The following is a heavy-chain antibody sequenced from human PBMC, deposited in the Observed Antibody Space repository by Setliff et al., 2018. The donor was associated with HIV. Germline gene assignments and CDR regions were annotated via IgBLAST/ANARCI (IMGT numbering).Heavy chain of an antibody. V-gene: IGHV3-48*01. Sequence: PGGSLRLSCAASGFTFSNCGMNWVRQAPGKGLEWVSYISGSGSTMTYADSVKGRFTISRDNAKNSLYLQMNSLRAEDTALYYCVRSTGPYYWGQGTLVTVSS. CDR1: GFTFSNCG. CDR2: ISGSGSTM. D-gene: IGHD1-1*01. J-gene: IGHJ4*02. CDR3: VRSTGPYY.